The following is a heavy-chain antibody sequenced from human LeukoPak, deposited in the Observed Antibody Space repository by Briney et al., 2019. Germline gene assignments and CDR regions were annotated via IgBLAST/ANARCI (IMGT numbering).Heavy chain of an antibody. CDR2: IIPIFGTA. D-gene: IGHD1-26*01. V-gene: IGHV1-69*05. CDR1: GGTVSSYA. Sequence: LVKVSCKASGGTVSSYAISWVRQAPGQGLEWLGGIIPIFGTANYAQKFQGRVTITTDESPSTPYMELSSLRSEDTAVYYCASKSLVGATESDAFDIWGQGTMVTVSS. J-gene: IGHJ3*02. CDR3: ASKSLVGATESDAFDI.